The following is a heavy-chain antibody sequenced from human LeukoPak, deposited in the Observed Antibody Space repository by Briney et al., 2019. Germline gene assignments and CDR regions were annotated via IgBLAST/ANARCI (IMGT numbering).Heavy chain of an antibody. V-gene: IGHV1-2*06. CDR2: INPNSGGT. J-gene: IGHJ4*02. CDR3: ARVDGYNSLDY. CDR1: GYTFTDYY. Sequence: GASVKVSCKASGYTFTDYYMHWVRQAPGQGLEWMGRINPNSGGTNYPQKFQGRVTMTRDTSISTAYMELNRLRSDDTAVYYCARVDGYNSLDYWGQGTLVTVSS. D-gene: IGHD5-24*01.